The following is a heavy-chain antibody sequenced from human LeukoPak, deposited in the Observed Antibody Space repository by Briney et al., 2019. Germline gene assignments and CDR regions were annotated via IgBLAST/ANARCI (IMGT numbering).Heavy chain of an antibody. CDR1: GGTFSSYA. CDR3: ARLYCSGGSCYSGYYYYGMDV. D-gene: IGHD2-15*01. J-gene: IGHJ6*02. Sequence: ASVKVSCKASGGTFSSYAISWVRQAPGQGLEWMGRIIPILGIANYAQKFQGRVTITADKSTSTAYMELSSLRSEDTAVYYCARLYCSGGSCYSGYYYYGMDVWGQGTTVTVSS. V-gene: IGHV1-69*04. CDR2: IIPILGIA.